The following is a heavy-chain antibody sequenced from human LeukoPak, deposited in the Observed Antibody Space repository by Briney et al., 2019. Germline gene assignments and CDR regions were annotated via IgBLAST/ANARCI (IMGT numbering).Heavy chain of an antibody. CDR1: GLTFRSYW. CDR3: AKDRMGKLMITFGGGFDY. V-gene: IGHV3-7*03. J-gene: IGHJ4*02. Sequence: GGSLRLSCAASGLTFRSYWMSWVRQAPGKGLEWVANIKPDGREKYYVDSVKGRFTISRDNSKNTLYLQMNSLRAEDTAVYYCAKDRMGKLMITFGGGFDYWGQGTLVTVSS. D-gene: IGHD3-16*01. CDR2: IKPDGREK.